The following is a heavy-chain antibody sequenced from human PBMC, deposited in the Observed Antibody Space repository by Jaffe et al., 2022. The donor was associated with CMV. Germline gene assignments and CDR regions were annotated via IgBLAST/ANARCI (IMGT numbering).Heavy chain of an antibody. D-gene: IGHD2-2*01. CDR1: GFTLSSYS. J-gene: IGHJ6*03. CDR2: ISSSSSYI. Sequence: EVQLVESGGGLVKPGGSLRLSCAASGFTLSSYSINWVRQAPGKGLEWVSSISSSSSYIHYADSVKGRFTISRDNAEKSLFLQMNSLRAEDTAVYFCARKPADGGEYYYYYMDVWGKGTTVTVSS. CDR3: ARKPADGGEYYYYYMDV. V-gene: IGHV3-21*01.